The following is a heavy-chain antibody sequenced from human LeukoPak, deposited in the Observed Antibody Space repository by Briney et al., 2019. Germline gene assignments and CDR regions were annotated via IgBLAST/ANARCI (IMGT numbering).Heavy chain of an antibody. Sequence: ASVTVSCKASGYTFTGYYMHWVRQAPGQGLEWMGWINPNSGGTNYAQKVQGRVTMTRDTSISTAYMELSRLRSDDTAVYYCASWVGSSPGHYYYYYMDVWGKGTTVTVSS. CDR2: INPNSGGT. CDR3: ASWVGSSPGHYYYYYMDV. D-gene: IGHD6-6*01. V-gene: IGHV1-2*02. J-gene: IGHJ6*03. CDR1: GYTFTGYY.